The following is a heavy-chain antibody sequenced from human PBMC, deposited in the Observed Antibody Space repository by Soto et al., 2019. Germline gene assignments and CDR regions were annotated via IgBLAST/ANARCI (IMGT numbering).Heavy chain of an antibody. CDR1: GYTFTVYA. Sequence: QVQLVQSGAEEKKPGASVKVSCKASGYTFTVYAMHWVRQAPGQRLEWMGWINAGNGNTKYSQKFQGRVTITRDTAASTAYMELSSLTSEDTAVYYCARAVAVPADFDYRGQGTLVTVSS. V-gene: IGHV1-3*05. D-gene: IGHD6-19*01. CDR2: INAGNGNT. J-gene: IGHJ4*02. CDR3: ARAVAVPADFDY.